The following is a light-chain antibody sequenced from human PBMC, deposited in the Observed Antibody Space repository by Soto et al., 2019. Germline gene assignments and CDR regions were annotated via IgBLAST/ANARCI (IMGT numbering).Light chain of an antibody. Sequence: DIPMTQSPSTLSASVGDRVTITCRASQTVSIWLAWYQQKPGKAPKFMIYKASILESGVPSRFSGSGSGTEFSLTISSLQPDEFATYYCQQYNAYQCTFGQGTKVEIK. V-gene: IGKV1-5*03. CDR3: QQYNAYQCT. CDR1: QTVSIW. CDR2: KAS. J-gene: IGKJ1*01.